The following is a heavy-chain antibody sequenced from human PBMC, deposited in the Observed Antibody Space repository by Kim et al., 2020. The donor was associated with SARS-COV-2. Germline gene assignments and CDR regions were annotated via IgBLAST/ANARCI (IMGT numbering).Heavy chain of an antibody. V-gene: IGHV3-64*01. J-gene: IGHJ6*03. CDR3: ARDALPTRSLYYYVYV. CDR1: GFTFSTYA. CDR2: ISPDGGTT. Sequence: GGSLRLSCAASGFTFSTYAMHWVRQAPGKGLDYVSAISPDGGTTYYANSVKGRFTVSRDNSKNMLYLQMCSLRAEDMAVYYCARDALPTRSLYYYVYVWG.